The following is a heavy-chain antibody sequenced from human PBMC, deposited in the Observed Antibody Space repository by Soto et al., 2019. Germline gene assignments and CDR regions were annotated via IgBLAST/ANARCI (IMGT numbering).Heavy chain of an antibody. CDR1: GFTFDDYV. Sequence: EVQLVGSGGGLVQPGRSLRLSCVASGFTFDDYVMNWVRQVPGKGLEWVSGISWNSGNIDYADSVKGRFTISRDNAMNALYLQMNSLRPEDTALYYCARVLSAVPSYLDYWGQGTLVTVSS. J-gene: IGHJ4*02. D-gene: IGHD3-9*01. CDR3: ARVLSAVPSYLDY. V-gene: IGHV3-9*01. CDR2: ISWNSGNI.